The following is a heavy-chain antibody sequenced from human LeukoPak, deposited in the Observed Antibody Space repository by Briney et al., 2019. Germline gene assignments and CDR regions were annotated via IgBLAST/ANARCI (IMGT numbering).Heavy chain of an antibody. CDR3: AIDSGRGWFDP. Sequence: GGSLRLSCAASGFTFSSYSMNWVRQAPGKGLEWVSSISSSSSYIYYADSVKGRFTISRDNAKNSLYLQMNSLRAEDTAVYYCAIDSGRGWFDPWGQGTLDTVSS. D-gene: IGHD1-26*01. CDR2: ISSSSSYI. V-gene: IGHV3-21*01. J-gene: IGHJ5*02. CDR1: GFTFSSYS.